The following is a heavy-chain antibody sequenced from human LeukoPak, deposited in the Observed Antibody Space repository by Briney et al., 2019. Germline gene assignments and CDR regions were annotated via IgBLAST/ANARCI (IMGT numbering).Heavy chain of an antibody. D-gene: IGHD1-26*01. CDR3: AKRSGAPGNFDY. J-gene: IGHJ4*02. Sequence: GGSLRLSCAASGFTFDEHAMNWVRQAPGKGLEWVSLISGDGGSEHYADSVKGRSTISRDNSKNSLYLQMSSLRSEDTALYYCAKRSGAPGNFDYWGRGALVTVSS. CDR2: ISGDGGSE. CDR1: GFTFDEHA. V-gene: IGHV3-43*02.